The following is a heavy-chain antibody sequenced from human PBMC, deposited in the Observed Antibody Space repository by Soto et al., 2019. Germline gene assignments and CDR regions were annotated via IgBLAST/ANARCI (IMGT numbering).Heavy chain of an antibody. D-gene: IGHD3-10*01. CDR3: ATAYGLGSYYDPTYYYYSMDV. Sequence: SVKVSCKASGGTFSSYAISWVRQAPGQGLEWMGGIIPIFGTANYAQKFQGRVTITADESTSTAYMELSSLRSEDTAVYYCATAYGLGSYYDPTYYYYSMDVWGQGTTVTVSS. CDR2: IIPIFGTA. CDR1: GGTFSSYA. V-gene: IGHV1-69*13. J-gene: IGHJ6*02.